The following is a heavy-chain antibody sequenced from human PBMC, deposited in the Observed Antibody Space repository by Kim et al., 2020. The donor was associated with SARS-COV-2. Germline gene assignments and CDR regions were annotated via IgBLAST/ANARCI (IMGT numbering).Heavy chain of an antibody. CDR3: AREGGYCSSTSCYTLHWYFDL. Sequence: GESLKISCKGSGYSFTSYWISWVRQMPGKGLEWMGRIDPSDSYTNYSPSFQGHVTISADKSISTAYLQWSSLKASDTAMYYCAREGGYCSSTSCYTLHWYFDLWGRGTLVTVSS. CDR2: IDPSDSYT. V-gene: IGHV5-10-1*01. CDR1: GYSFTSYW. J-gene: IGHJ2*01. D-gene: IGHD2-2*02.